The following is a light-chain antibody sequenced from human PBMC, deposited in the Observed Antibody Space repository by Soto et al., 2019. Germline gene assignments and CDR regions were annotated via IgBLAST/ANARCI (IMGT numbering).Light chain of an antibody. Sequence: QSVLTQPASVSGSPGQSITISCTGTSSDVGGYNYVSWYQQHPGKAPKLMIYEVSNRPSGVSDRFSGSKSGNTASLTISGLQAEDEADYHCSSYTTGTTVFGTGTTLTVL. J-gene: IGLJ1*01. CDR3: SSYTTGTTV. V-gene: IGLV2-14*01. CDR1: SSDVGGYNY. CDR2: EVS.